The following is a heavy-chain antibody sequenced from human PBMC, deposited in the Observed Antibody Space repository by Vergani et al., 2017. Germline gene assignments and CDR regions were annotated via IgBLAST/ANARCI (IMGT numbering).Heavy chain of an antibody. CDR3: SRGRGYSFGYSYD. Sequence: EVQLVESGGGLVPPGRSLRLSCAASGFSFGDYAMTWVRQAPGKGLEWVAFIRNKEYGGTTEYAAAVKCRFTISRDDSKRLAYLQLSGLKTEDTAVYFCSRGRGYSFGYSYDWGQGTLVTVSS. V-gene: IGHV3-49*04. D-gene: IGHD5-18*01. CDR2: IRNKEYGGTT. CDR1: GFSFGDYA. J-gene: IGHJ4*02.